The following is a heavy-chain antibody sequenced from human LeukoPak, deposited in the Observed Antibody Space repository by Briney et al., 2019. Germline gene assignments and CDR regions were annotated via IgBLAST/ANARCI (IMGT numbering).Heavy chain of an antibody. D-gene: IGHD6-19*01. CDR2: INSDGSST. J-gene: IGHJ4*02. Sequence: PGGSLRLSCAASGFTFSSYWMHWVRQAPGKGLVWVSRINSDGSSTSYADSVKGRFTISRDNAKNTLYLQMNSLRAEDTAVYYCARDLAAVAATNPKYYFDYWGQGTLVTVSS. CDR3: ARDLAAVAATNPKYYFDY. V-gene: IGHV3-74*01. CDR1: GFTFSSYW.